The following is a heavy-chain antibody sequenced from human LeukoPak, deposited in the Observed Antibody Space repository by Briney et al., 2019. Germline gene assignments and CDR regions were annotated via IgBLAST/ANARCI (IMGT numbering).Heavy chain of an antibody. CDR1: GYSLTSYN. V-gene: IGHV1-46*01. CDR3: ARVRDGYNDAYDI. Sequence: GASVKVSCKTSGYSLTSYNLHWVRQAPGQRLEWMGIIKPSGTDTNYAQKFQGGVIMTTDTSTSTVYMELSSLKSEDTAVYYCARVRDGYNDAYDIWGQGTMVIVSS. D-gene: IGHD5-24*01. J-gene: IGHJ3*02. CDR2: IKPSGTDT.